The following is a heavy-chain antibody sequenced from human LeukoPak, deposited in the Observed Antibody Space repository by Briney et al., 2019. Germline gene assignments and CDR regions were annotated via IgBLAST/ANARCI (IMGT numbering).Heavy chain of an antibody. V-gene: IGHV6-1*01. J-gene: IGHJ6*02. CDR3: ARSSAAAGRPYYHYYYGMDV. Sequence: SQTLSLTCAISGDSVSSNSAAWNWIRQSPSRGLEWLGRTYYRSKWYNDYAVSVKSRITINPDTSKNQFSLQLNSVTPEDTAVYYCARSSAAAGRPYYHYYYGMDVWGQGTTVTVSS. CDR2: TYYRSKWYN. D-gene: IGHD6-13*01. CDR1: GDSVSSNSAA.